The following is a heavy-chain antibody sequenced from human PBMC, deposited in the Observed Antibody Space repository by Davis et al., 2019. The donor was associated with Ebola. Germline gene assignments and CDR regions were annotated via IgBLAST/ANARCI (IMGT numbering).Heavy chain of an antibody. CDR3: ARGTVVVVAV. CDR1: GGSIGNYY. V-gene: IGHV4-39*02. CDR2: VWHSGHT. J-gene: IGHJ4*02. Sequence: MPSETLSLTCTVSGGSIGNYYWAWIRQPPGQGLEWIGSVWHSGHTNYDPSLKSRLTVSVDTSKNQFSLRLTSVTAADTAVYYCARGTVVVVAVWGQGTLVTVSS. D-gene: IGHD2-15*01.